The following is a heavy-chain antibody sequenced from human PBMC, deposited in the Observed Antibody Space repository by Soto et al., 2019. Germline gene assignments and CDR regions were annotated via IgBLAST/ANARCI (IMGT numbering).Heavy chain of an antibody. J-gene: IGHJ4*02. CDR2: INPNSGGT. CDR1: GYTFTGYY. CDR3: ARDPRAGTQQLVRRGYYFDY. Sequence: VASVKVSCKASGYTFTGYYMHWVRQAPGQGLEWMGWINPNSGGTNYAQKFQGWVTMTRDTSISTAYMELSRLRSDDTAVYYCARDPRAGTQQLVRRGYYFDYWGQGTLVTVSS. V-gene: IGHV1-2*04. D-gene: IGHD6-13*01.